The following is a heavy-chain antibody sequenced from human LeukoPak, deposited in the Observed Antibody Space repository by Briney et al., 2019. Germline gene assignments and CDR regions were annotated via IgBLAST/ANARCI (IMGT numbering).Heavy chain of an antibody. CDR1: GYSFISYG. CDR2: ISGSNGKT. D-gene: IGHD1-1*01. V-gene: IGHV1-18*01. CDR3: ARAPNSQSPTDY. Sequence: ASVKVSCKASGYSFISYGINWVRQAPGQGLEWMGWISGSNGKTNSAQNVQGRVTMTTDTSTSTAYMELRSLRSDDTAVYYCARAPNSQSPTDYWGQGTLVTDSS. J-gene: IGHJ4*02.